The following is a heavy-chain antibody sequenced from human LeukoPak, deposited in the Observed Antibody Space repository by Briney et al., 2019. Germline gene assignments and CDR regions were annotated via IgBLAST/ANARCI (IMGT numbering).Heavy chain of an antibody. CDR3: ARGTADLVGSSGWYLDYYYYMDV. CDR1: GGSISSSSYY. J-gene: IGHJ6*03. Sequence: SETLSLTCTVSGGSISSSSYYWGWIRQPPGKGLEWIGSIYYSGSTYYNPSLKSRVTISVDTSKNQFPLKLSSVTAADTAVYYCARGTADLVGSSGWYLDYYYYMDVWGKGTTVTVSS. V-gene: IGHV4-39*06. D-gene: IGHD6-19*01. CDR2: IYYSGST.